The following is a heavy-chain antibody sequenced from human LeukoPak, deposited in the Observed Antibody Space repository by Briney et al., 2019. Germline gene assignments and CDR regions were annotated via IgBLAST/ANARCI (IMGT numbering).Heavy chain of an antibody. CDR3: AKGSSWSFDY. J-gene: IGHJ4*02. V-gene: IGHV3-30*02. CDR2: IRYDGSNK. Sequence: GGSLRLSCAASGFMFNTYVMRWVRQAPGKGLEWVAFIRYDGSNKYYADSVKGRFTISRDNSKNTLYLQMNSLRTEDTAVYYCAKGSSWSFDYWGQGTLVTVSS. CDR1: GFMFNTYV. D-gene: IGHD6-13*01.